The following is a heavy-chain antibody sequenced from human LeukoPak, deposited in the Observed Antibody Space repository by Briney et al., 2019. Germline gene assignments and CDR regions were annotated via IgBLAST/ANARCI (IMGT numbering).Heavy chain of an antibody. CDR1: GGSISTSSYY. Sequence: PSETLSLTCTVSGGSISTSSYYWGWIRQPPGKGLEWIATIYFSGSTYYNPSLKSRVTISVDTSKNQSSLKLSSVTAADTAVYYCARHRVGTGGPGYFDYWGQGALVTVSS. V-gene: IGHV4-39*01. CDR3: ARHRVGTGGPGYFDY. CDR2: IYFSGST. J-gene: IGHJ4*02. D-gene: IGHD2-8*02.